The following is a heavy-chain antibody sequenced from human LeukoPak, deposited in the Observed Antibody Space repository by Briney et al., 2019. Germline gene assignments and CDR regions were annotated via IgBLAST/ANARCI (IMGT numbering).Heavy chain of an antibody. Sequence: PSETLSLTCAVYGGSFSGYYWSWIRQPPGKGLEWIGEINHSGSTNYNPSLKSRVTISVDTSKSQFSLKLSSVTAADTAVYYCARYPLDYDFWSGYLSGYMDVWGKGTTVTVSS. V-gene: IGHV4-34*01. D-gene: IGHD3-3*01. CDR1: GGSFSGYY. J-gene: IGHJ6*03. CDR2: INHSGST. CDR3: ARYPLDYDFWSGYLSGYMDV.